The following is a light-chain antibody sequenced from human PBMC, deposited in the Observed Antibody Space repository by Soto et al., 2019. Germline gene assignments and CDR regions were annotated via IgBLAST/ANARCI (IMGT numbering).Light chain of an antibody. CDR2: DNN. CDR3: GTWDSSLGAVV. J-gene: IGLJ2*01. CDR1: SSNIGNNY. Sequence: QSVLTQPPSVSAAPGQKVNISCSGSSSNIGNNYVSWYQQLPGTAPKLLIYDNNKRPSGIPDRFSGSKSGTSATLGITGLQTGDEADYYCGTWDSSLGAVVFGGGTKVTVL. V-gene: IGLV1-51*01.